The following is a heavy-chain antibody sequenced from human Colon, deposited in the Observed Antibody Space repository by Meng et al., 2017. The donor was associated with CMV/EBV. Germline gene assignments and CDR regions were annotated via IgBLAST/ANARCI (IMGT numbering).Heavy chain of an antibody. V-gene: IGHV2-5*02. J-gene: IGHJ4*02. Sequence: QLAVKESGPTLVKPTQTRTLTCTFSGFSLRTPEVGVHWIRQPPGKALEWLALIYWDDDNQFRPSLKNRITITKDTSKNQVVLTMTNMDPVDTATYYCAHGRGWLTNYWGQGTLVTVSS. D-gene: IGHD6-19*01. CDR3: AHGRGWLTNY. CDR1: GFSLRTPEVG. CDR2: IYWDDDN.